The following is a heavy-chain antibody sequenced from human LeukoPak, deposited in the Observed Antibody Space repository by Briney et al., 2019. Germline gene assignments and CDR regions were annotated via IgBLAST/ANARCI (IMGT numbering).Heavy chain of an antibody. CDR1: GGSISSYY. CDR2: IYYSGST. CDR3: AGNGEEERCSSTSCYGYYYYGMDV. D-gene: IGHD2-2*01. J-gene: IGHJ6*02. Sequence: SETLSLTCTVSGGSISSYYWSWIRQPPGKGLEWIGYIYYSGSTNYNPSLKSRVTISVDTSEYQFSLKLSSVTAADTAVYYCAGNGEEERCSSTSCYGYYYYGMDVWGQGTTVTVSS. V-gene: IGHV4-59*01.